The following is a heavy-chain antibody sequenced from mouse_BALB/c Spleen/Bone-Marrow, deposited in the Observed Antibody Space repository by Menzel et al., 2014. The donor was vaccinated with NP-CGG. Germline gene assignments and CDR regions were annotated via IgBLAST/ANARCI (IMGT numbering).Heavy chain of an antibody. D-gene: IGHD1-1*01. CDR1: GFDFSRYW. Sequence: EVKLVESGGGLVQPGGSLKLSCAASGFDFSRYWLSWVRQAPGKGLEWIGEINPDSRTINYSPSLKDKFIISRDNAKNTLYLRLNKVRSEDTALYCCARPDYYGYLNYWGLGTTLTVAS. CDR2: INPDSRTI. CDR3: ARPDYYGYLNY. V-gene: IGHV4-1*02. J-gene: IGHJ2*01.